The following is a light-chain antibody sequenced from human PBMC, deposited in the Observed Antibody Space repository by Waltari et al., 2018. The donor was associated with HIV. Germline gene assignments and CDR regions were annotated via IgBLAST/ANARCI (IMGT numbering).Light chain of an antibody. Sequence: DIQMTQSPSTLSASVGDRGTITCRASQSISSWLAWYQQKPGKAPKLLIYKASNLESGVPTRFSGSGSGTEFTLTISSLQPDDFATYYCQQYNTYLWTFGQGTEVEIK. CDR1: QSISSW. J-gene: IGKJ1*01. V-gene: IGKV1-5*03. CDR2: KAS. CDR3: QQYNTYLWT.